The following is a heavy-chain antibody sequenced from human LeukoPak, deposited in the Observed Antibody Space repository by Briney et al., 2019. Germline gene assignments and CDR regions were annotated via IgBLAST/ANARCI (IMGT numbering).Heavy chain of an antibody. CDR1: GFTFSSYG. CDR2: IRYDGSNK. D-gene: IGHD3-10*01. V-gene: IGHV3-30*02. Sequence: PGGSLRLSCAASGFTFSSYGMHWVRQAPGKGLEGVTFIRYDGSNKYYADSVKGRFAISRDISKNTLYLQMNSLRAEDTAVYYCARARKSGGITMLRGVKDRGWFDPWGQGTLVTVSS. J-gene: IGHJ5*02. CDR3: ARARKSGGITMLRGVKDRGWFDP.